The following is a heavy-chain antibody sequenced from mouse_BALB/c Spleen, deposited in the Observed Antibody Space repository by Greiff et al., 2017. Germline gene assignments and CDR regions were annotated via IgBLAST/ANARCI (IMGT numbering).Heavy chain of an antibody. Sequence: EVKVEESGGGLVKPGGSLKLSCAASGFTFSSYAMSWVRQTPEKRLEWVASISSGGSTYYPDSVKGRFTISRDNARNILYLQMSSLRSEDTAMYYCARSDGYYRYAMDYWSQGTSVTVSS. V-gene: IGHV5-6-5*01. CDR1: GFTFSSYA. J-gene: IGHJ4*01. D-gene: IGHD2-3*01. CDR2: ISSGGST. CDR3: ARSDGYYRYAMDY.